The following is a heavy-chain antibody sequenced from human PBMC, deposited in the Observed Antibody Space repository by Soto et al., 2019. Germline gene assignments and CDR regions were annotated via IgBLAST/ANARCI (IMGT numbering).Heavy chain of an antibody. J-gene: IGHJ6*03. CDR3: ARDVVRYFRSGYMDV. V-gene: IGHV3-21*02. Sequence: EVRLVESGGGLVKPGGSLRLSCAASGFTFSAFSMNWVRQAPGKGLEWLSSINEDSTYIYYGDSLRGRSTFSRDNAKDSLYLQIDSLRAEDTAVYYCARDVVRYFRSGYMDVWGDGATVIVS. D-gene: IGHD3-9*01. CDR2: INEDSTYI. CDR1: GFTFSAFS.